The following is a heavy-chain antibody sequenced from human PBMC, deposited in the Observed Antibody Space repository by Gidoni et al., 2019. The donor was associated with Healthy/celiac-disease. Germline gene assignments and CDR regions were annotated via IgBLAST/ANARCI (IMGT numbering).Heavy chain of an antibody. CDR3: TTGRELPPHDAFDI. Sequence: EVQLVESGGGLVKPGGSLRLSCAASGFTLRNAWMSWVRQAPGKGLEWVGRIKSKTDGGTTDYAAPVKGRFTISRDDSKNTLYLQMNSLKTEDTAVYYCTTGRELPPHDAFDIWGQGTMVTVSS. V-gene: IGHV3-15*01. CDR1: GFTLRNAW. CDR2: IKSKTDGGTT. D-gene: IGHD1-26*01. J-gene: IGHJ3*02.